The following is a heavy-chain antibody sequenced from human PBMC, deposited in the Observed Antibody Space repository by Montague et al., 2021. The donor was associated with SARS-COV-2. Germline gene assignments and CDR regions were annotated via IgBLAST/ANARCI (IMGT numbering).Heavy chain of an antibody. CDR1: GFPFDEHA. Sequence: SLRLSCAASGFPFDEHAMFWVRQAPGKGLEWVSGTSWNSGSLGYXXSLKGRFTVSRDNAKNSLYLQMNSLRPDDTALYYYAKGPRRDVASGLDHWGQGTLVTVSS. CDR3: AKGPRRDVASGLDH. J-gene: IGHJ4*02. V-gene: IGHV3-9*01. D-gene: IGHD6-13*01. CDR2: TSWNSGSL.